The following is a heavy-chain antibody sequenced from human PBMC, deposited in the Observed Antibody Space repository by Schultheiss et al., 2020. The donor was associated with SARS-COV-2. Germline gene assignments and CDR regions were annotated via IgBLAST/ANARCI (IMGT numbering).Heavy chain of an antibody. Sequence: GGSLRLSCAASGFTFSSYSMNWVRQAPGKGLEWVSAISGSGGSTYYADSVKGRFTISRDNSKNTLYLQMNSLRAEDTAVYYCATGVVAATDYWGQGTLVTVSS. J-gene: IGHJ4*02. CDR1: GFTFSSYS. CDR2: ISGSGGST. V-gene: IGHV3-23*01. D-gene: IGHD2-15*01. CDR3: ATGVVAATDY.